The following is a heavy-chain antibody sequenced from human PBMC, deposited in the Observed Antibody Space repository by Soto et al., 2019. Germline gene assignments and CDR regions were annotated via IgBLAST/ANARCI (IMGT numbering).Heavy chain of an antibody. D-gene: IGHD2-2*01. CDR2: INSDGSST. Sequence: GGSLRLSCAASGFTFSSYWMHWVRQAPGKGLVWVSRINSDGSSTSYADSVKGRFTIARDNAKNTLYLQMNSLRAEDTAVYYCARGGYLIGYCSSTSCYDAFDIWGQGTMVTVSS. J-gene: IGHJ3*02. CDR3: ARGGYLIGYCSSTSCYDAFDI. CDR1: GFTFSSYW. V-gene: IGHV3-74*01.